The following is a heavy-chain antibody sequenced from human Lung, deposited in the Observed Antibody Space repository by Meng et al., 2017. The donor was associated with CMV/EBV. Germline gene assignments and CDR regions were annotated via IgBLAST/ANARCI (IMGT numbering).Heavy chain of an antibody. J-gene: IGHJ4*02. CDR1: GYTFTDNY. V-gene: IGHV1-2*02. CDR3: ARDYDFWKNYLDY. Sequence: SGYTFTDNYIHWVRQTPGQGLEWMGWINPNSGGTNYAQKFQGRVTMTRDTSSSTAYMELSSLRSDDTAVYFCARDYDFWKNYLDYWGQGTLVTVSS. D-gene: IGHD3-3*01. CDR2: INPNSGGT.